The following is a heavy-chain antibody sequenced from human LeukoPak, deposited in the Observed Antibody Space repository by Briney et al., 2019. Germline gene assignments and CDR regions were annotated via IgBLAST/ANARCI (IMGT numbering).Heavy chain of an antibody. Sequence: ASVKVSCKASGYTFIGYYMHCVRQAPGQGLEWMGWINPNSGGTNYAQKFQGRVTMTRDTSLSTAYMELSRLRSDDTAVYYCARFQLAEMAFDYWGQGTLVTVSS. J-gene: IGHJ4*02. CDR2: INPNSGGT. D-gene: IGHD5-24*01. V-gene: IGHV1-2*02. CDR1: GYTFIGYY. CDR3: ARFQLAEMAFDY.